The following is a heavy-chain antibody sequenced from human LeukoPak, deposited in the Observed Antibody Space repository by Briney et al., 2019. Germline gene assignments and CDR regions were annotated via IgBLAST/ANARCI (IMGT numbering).Heavy chain of an antibody. CDR3: ARDLQYGDYVFDY. J-gene: IGHJ4*02. Sequence: GGSLRLSCAASGFTFSSYSMNWVRQAPGKGLEWVSSISSSSSYIYYADSVKGRFTISRDNAKNSLYLQMNSLRAEDTAVYYCARDLQYGDYVFDYWGQGTLVTVYS. D-gene: IGHD4-17*01. V-gene: IGHV3-21*01. CDR2: ISSSSSYI. CDR1: GFTFSSYS.